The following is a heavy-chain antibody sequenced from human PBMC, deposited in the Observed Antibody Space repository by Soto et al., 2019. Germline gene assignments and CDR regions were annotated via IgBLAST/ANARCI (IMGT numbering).Heavy chain of an antibody. J-gene: IGHJ6*02. Sequence: GGSLRLSCAASGFTFSNAWMSWVRQAPGKGLEWVGRIKSKTDGGTTDYAAPVKGRFTISRDDSKNTLYLQMNSLKTEDTAVYYCTTVTWFGAIYYYGMDVWGQGTTVTVSS. CDR1: GFTFSNAW. CDR2: IKSKTDGGTT. V-gene: IGHV3-15*01. CDR3: TTVTWFGAIYYYGMDV. D-gene: IGHD3-10*01.